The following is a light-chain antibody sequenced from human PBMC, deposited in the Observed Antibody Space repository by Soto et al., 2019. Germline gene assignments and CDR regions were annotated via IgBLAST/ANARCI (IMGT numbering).Light chain of an antibody. V-gene: IGLV2-14*01. CDR1: SSDVGGYNY. J-gene: IGLJ2*01. Sequence: QSALTQPASVCGSPGQSITISCTGTSSDVGGYNYVSWYQQHPGKAPKLMIYDVNTRPSGVSNRFSGSKSGNTASLTISGLQAEDEADYYCSSYTSSISFGGGTKVTAL. CDR3: SSYTSSIS. CDR2: DVN.